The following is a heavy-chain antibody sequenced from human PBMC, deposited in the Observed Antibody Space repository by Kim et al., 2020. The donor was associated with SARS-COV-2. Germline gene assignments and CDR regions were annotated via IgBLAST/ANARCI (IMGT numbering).Heavy chain of an antibody. CDR3: TTDAWDSSGLLIDY. CDR1: GFTVTNAW. CDR2: IKSESDGGTI. V-gene: IGHV3-15*01. Sequence: GGSLRLSCAASGFTVTNAWMTWVRQAPGKGLEWVGRIKSESDGGTIDYAAPVKDRFIISREGSKNTLYLQMNSLRTEDTAVYYCTTDAWDSSGLLIDYWGQGTLVTVSS. D-gene: IGHD3-22*01. J-gene: IGHJ4*02.